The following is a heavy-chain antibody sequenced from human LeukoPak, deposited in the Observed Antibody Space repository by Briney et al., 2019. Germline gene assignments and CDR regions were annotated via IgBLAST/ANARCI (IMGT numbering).Heavy chain of an antibody. J-gene: IGHJ4*02. V-gene: IGHV3-23*01. D-gene: IGHD6-19*01. Sequence: PGGSLRLSCAVSGFTFTSYAISWVRQAPGKGLEWVSTISGSGNRTYYANSVKGRFALSRDKSKNTVYLQMNSLRAEDTAVYYCAKGRKQWLVGVDYWGQGTLVTVSS. CDR3: AKGRKQWLVGVDY. CDR1: GFTFTSYA. CDR2: ISGSGNRT.